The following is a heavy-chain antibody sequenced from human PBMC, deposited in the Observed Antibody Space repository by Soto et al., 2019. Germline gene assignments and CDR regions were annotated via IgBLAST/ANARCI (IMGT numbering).Heavy chain of an antibody. CDR3: ARDGVGATTYFGYLDY. J-gene: IGHJ4*02. CDR2: IHRDGSST. D-gene: IGHD1-26*01. Sequence: GGSLRLSCAASGFTFSSYLMHWVRQAPGKGLVWVSRIHRDGSSTNYADFVKGRFTISRDNSKKTQSLQMNNLRAEDTAVYYCARDGVGATTYFGYLDYWSQGILVTAPQ. CDR1: GFTFSSYL. V-gene: IGHV3-74*01.